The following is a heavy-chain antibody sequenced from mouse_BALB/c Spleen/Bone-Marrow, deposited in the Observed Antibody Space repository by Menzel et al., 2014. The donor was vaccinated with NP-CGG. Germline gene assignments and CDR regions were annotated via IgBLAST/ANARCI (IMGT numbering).Heavy chain of an antibody. CDR1: GFNIKDTY. CDR3: ASYYYGSSTFAY. J-gene: IGHJ3*01. D-gene: IGHD1-1*01. CDR2: IDPVNGNT. Sequence: VQLQQSGAELVKPGASVKLSCTASGFNIKDTYMHWVKQRPEQGLEWIGRIDPVNGNTKYDPKFQGKATITADTSSNTAYLQLSSLTSEDTAVCYCASYYYGSSTFAYWGQGTLVTVSA. V-gene: IGHV14-3*02.